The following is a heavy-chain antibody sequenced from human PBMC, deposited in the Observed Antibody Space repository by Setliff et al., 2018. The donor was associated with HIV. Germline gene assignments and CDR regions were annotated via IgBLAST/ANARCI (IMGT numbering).Heavy chain of an antibody. V-gene: IGHV3-23*01. CDR1: GFTFSTYA. J-gene: IGHJ6*02. D-gene: IGHD3-22*01. Sequence: GGSLRLSCAASGFTFSTYAMGWVRQAPGKGLEWVSTVGAVGGPTHYAESVKGRCTISKDNSKNALYLQMSSLRDEDTAVYYCARIVILVVAGTDYYGMDVWGQGTTVTVSS. CDR3: ARIVILVVAGTDYYGMDV. CDR2: VGAVGGPT.